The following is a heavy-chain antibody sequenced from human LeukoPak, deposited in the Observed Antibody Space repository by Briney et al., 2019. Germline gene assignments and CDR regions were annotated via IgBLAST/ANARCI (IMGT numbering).Heavy chain of an antibody. D-gene: IGHD6-6*01. CDR2: INHSGST. Sequence: PSETLSLTCAVYGGSFSGYYWSWIRQPPGKGLEWIGEINHSGSTNYNPSLKSRVTISVDTSKNQFSLKLSSVTAADTAVYYCARRRAARLDYWGQGTLVTVSS. CDR3: ARRRAARLDY. V-gene: IGHV4-34*01. CDR1: GGSFSGYY. J-gene: IGHJ4*02.